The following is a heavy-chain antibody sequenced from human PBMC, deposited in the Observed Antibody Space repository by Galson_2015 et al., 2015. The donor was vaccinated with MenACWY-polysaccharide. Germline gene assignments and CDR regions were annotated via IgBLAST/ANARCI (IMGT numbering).Heavy chain of an antibody. Sequence: SLRLSCAASGFIFNNYDMSWVRQAPGKGLEWVSGVSGTGHSTYYADSVKGRFTISRDNSKNTLYLEMKSLRAEDTATYYCAKDIRIVYSNYQFDPWGQGTLVTVSS. CDR3: AKDIRIVYSNYQFDP. CDR2: VSGTGHST. CDR1: GFIFNNYD. V-gene: IGHV3-23*01. D-gene: IGHD4-11*01. J-gene: IGHJ5*02.